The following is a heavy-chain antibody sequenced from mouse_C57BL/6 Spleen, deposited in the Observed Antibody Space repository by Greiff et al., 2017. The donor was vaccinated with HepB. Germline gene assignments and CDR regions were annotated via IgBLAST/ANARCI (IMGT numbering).Heavy chain of an antibody. D-gene: IGHD2-3*01. CDR3: ARSGVYDGSSFDY. J-gene: IGHJ2*01. CDR2: IYPGDGDT. V-gene: IGHV1-82*01. Sequence: VKLQESGPELVKPGASVKISCKASGYAFSSSWMNWVKQRPGKGLEWIGRIYPGDGDTNYNGKFKGKATLTADKSSSTAYMQLSSLTSEDSAVYFCARSGVYDGSSFDYWGQGTTLTVSS. CDR1: GYAFSSSW.